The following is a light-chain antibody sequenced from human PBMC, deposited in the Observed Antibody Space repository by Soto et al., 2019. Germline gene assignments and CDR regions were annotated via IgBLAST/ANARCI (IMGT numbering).Light chain of an antibody. CDR1: QSVSSSY. V-gene: IGKV3-20*01. CDR3: QQYGSSTQLT. J-gene: IGKJ4*01. CDR2: GAS. Sequence: EIVLTQSPGTLSLSPGERATLSCRASQSVSSSYLAWYQQKPGHAPRLLIYGASSRATVIPDRFSSSGCGTDITLTISRLDHADVAYYYCQQYGSSTQLTFGGGTKVEIK.